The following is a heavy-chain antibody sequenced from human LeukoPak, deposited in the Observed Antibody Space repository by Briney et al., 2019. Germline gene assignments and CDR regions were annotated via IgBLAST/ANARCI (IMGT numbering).Heavy chain of an antibody. J-gene: IGHJ4*02. Sequence: PGGSLRLSCAASGFTFSSYWMHWVRQAPGKGLEWVSDISGSGGSTYNADSVKGRFTISRDNSKNTMYLQMNSRRAEDTAVYYCAKGRGGGYGLDNWGQGTLVTVSS. V-gene: IGHV3-23*01. CDR2: ISGSGGST. D-gene: IGHD5-12*01. CDR3: AKGRGGGYGLDN. CDR1: GFTFSSYW.